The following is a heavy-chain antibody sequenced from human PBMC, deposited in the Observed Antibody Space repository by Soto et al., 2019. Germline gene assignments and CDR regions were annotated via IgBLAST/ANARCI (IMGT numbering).Heavy chain of an antibody. J-gene: IGHJ4*02. V-gene: IGHV4-30-2*01. CDR2: IYSGTT. Sequence: SQTLSLTCAVSGGSIISGGYSWSWIRQPPGKGLEWIGYIYSGTTHYNPSLESRVTRAMDRSKDQVALSLKSVTAADTAVYYCAREDSGAFFDFWGQGTLVTVSS. CDR1: GGSIISGGYS. CDR3: AREDSGAFFDF. D-gene: IGHD2-15*01.